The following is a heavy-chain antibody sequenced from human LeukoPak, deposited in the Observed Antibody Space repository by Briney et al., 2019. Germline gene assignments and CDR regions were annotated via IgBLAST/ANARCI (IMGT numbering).Heavy chain of an antibody. CDR3: ARAYDFWSGYWNYFDY. CDR1: GYTFTGHY. J-gene: IGHJ4*02. D-gene: IGHD3-3*01. Sequence: GASVKVSCKASGYTFTGHYMHWVRQAPGQGLEWMEWINPNSGGTNYAQKFQGRVTMTRDTSISTAYMELSRLRSDDTAVYYCARAYDFWSGYWNYFDYWGQGTLVTVSS. CDR2: INPNSGGT. V-gene: IGHV1-2*02.